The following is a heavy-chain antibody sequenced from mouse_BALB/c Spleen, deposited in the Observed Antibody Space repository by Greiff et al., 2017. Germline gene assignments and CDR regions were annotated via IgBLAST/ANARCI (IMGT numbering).Heavy chain of an antibody. V-gene: IGHV14-3*02. J-gene: IGHJ2*01. CDR3: ARFYYRYDGYYFDY. D-gene: IGHD2-14*01. CDR1: GFNIKDTY. CDR2: IDPANGNT. Sequence: VQLKQSGAELVKPGASVKLSCTASGFNIKDTYMHWVKQRPEQGLEWIGRIDPANGNTKYDPKFQGKATITADTSSNTAYLQLSSLTSEDTAVYYCARFYYRYDGYYFDYWGQGTTLTVSS.